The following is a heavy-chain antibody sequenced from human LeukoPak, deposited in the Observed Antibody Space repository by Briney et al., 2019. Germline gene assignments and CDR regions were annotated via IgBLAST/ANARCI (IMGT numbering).Heavy chain of an antibody. CDR3: ARHYDSSAYWYYFDY. CDR1: GGSISSYY. V-gene: IGHV4-59*08. Sequence: KSSETLSLTCTVSGGSISSYYWSWIRQPPGKGLEWIGYIYYSGSTNYNPSLKSRVTISVDTSKNQFSLKLSSMTAADTAVYYCARHYDSSAYWYYFDYWGQGTLVTVSS. J-gene: IGHJ4*02. D-gene: IGHD3-22*01. CDR2: IYYSGST.